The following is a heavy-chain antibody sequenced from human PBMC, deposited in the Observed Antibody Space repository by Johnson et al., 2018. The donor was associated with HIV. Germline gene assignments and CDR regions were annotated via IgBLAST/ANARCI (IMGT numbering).Heavy chain of an antibody. Sequence: QMLLVESGGGLVQPGGSLRLSCAASGFTLSSHGIHWVRQAPGKGLEWVAIMWYDGSHLGCADSVKGRFTISRDHAKNSLYLQMNSLRAEDTALYYCARQGGWAFDIWGQGTMVTVSS. D-gene: IGHD3-16*01. V-gene: IGHV3-33*01. J-gene: IGHJ3*02. CDR1: GFTLSSHG. CDR2: MWYDGSHL. CDR3: ARQGGWAFDI.